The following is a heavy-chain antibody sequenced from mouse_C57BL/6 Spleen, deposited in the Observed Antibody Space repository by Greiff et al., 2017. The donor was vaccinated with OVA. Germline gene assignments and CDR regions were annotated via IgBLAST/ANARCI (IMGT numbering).Heavy chain of an antibody. CDR2: IYPGDGDT. J-gene: IGHJ2*01. CDR3: ARRVDGYYALDY. CDR1: GYAFSSYW. D-gene: IGHD1-2*01. V-gene: IGHV1-80*01. Sequence: VQLQQSGAELVKPGASVKISCKASGYAFSSYWMNWVKQRPGKGLEWIGQIYPGDGDTNYNGKFKGKATLTADKSSSTAYMQLSSLTSEDSAVYFWARRVDGYYALDYWGQGTTLTVSS.